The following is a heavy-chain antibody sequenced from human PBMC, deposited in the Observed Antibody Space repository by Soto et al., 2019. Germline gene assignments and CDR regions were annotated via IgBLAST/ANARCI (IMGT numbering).Heavy chain of an antibody. CDR3: AADPYYGDSINYYYYGMDV. CDR2: IVVGSGNT. D-gene: IGHD4-17*01. Sequence: AASVKVSCTASGFTFTSSAVQWVRQARGQRLEWIGWIVVGSGNTNYAQKFQERVTITRDMSTSTAYMELSSLRSEDTAVYYCAADPYYGDSINYYYYGMDVWGQGTTVTVSS. J-gene: IGHJ6*02. CDR1: GFTFTSSA. V-gene: IGHV1-58*01.